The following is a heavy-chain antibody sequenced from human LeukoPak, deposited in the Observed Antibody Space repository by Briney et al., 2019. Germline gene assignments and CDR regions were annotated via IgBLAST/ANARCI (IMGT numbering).Heavy chain of an antibody. CDR2: IYSGGST. J-gene: IGHJ5*02. Sequence: GGSLRLSCAASGFTVSSNYMRWVRQAPGKGLEWVSAIYSGGSTYYADSVKGRFTISRDNSKNTLHLQMNSLRAEDTAVFYCARLIGWSRFDPWGQGALVTVSS. D-gene: IGHD6-19*01. CDR1: GFTVSSNY. V-gene: IGHV3-66*04. CDR3: ARLIGWSRFDP.